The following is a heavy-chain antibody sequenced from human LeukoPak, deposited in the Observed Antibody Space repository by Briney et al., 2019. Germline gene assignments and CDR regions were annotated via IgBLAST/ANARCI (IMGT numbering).Heavy chain of an antibody. D-gene: IGHD6-19*01. V-gene: IGHV4-39*07. CDR1: GGSISRSRYY. Sequence: SETLSLTCTVCGGSISRSRYYWGWIRQPPGKGLEWIGSIYYSGSTYYNPSLKSRVTISVDTSKNQFSLKLSSVTAADTAVYYCARARRLQQWLDAFDIWGQGTMVTVSS. CDR3: ARARRLQQWLDAFDI. CDR2: IYYSGST. J-gene: IGHJ3*02.